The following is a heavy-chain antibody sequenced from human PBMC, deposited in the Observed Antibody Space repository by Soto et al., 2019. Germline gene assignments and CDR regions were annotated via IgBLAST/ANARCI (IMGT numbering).Heavy chain of an antibody. CDR1: GFTFSSYS. CDR2: ISSSSITI. J-gene: IGHJ5*02. CDR3: AREADYVNWFDP. Sequence: EVQLVESGGGLVQPGGSLRLSCAASGFTFSSYSMNWVRQAPGKGLEWVSYISSSSITIYYEDSVKGRFTISRDNAKNSLYLQMNSLRAEDTAVYYCAREADYVNWFDPWGQGTLVTVSS. D-gene: IGHD4-17*01. V-gene: IGHV3-48*01.